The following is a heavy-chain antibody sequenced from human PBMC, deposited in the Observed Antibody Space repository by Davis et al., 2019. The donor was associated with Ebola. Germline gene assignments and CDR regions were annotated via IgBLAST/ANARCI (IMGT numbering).Heavy chain of an antibody. J-gene: IGHJ6*02. CDR1: GGSISSYY. V-gene: IGHV4-34*01. CDR2: INHSGST. Sequence: SETLSFTCTVSGGSISSYYWSWIRQPPGKGLEWIGEINHSGSTNYNPSLKSRVTISVDTSKNQFSLKLSSVTAADTAVYYCARGVSLYYYYGMDVWGQGTMVTVSS. CDR3: ARGVSLYYYYGMDV.